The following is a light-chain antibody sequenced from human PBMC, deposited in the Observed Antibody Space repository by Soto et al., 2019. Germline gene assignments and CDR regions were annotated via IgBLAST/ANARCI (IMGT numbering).Light chain of an antibody. Sequence: EIVLTQSPGTLSLSPGERATLSCRASQSVSSSYLAWYQQKPGQAPRLLIYGASSRATGIPDRFSGSGSGTEFTLTTSSLQSEDFALYYCHQYENWPQTFGQGTKVDIK. CDR3: HQYENWPQT. CDR2: GAS. CDR1: QSVSSSY. V-gene: IGKV3-20*01. J-gene: IGKJ1*01.